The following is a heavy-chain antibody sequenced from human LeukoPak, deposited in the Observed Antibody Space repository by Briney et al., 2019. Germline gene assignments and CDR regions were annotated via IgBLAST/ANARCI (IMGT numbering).Heavy chain of an antibody. V-gene: IGHV4-34*01. D-gene: IGHD3-10*01. CDR1: GGSFSGYY. CDR3: ARVSMVRGVIIYYYGMDV. Sequence: PSETLSLTCAVYGGSFSGYYWSWIRQPPGKGLEWIGEINHSGSTNYNPSLKSRVTISVDTSKNQFSLKLSSVTAADTAVYYCARVSMVRGVIIYYYGMDVWGQGTTVTVSS. J-gene: IGHJ6*02. CDR2: INHSGST.